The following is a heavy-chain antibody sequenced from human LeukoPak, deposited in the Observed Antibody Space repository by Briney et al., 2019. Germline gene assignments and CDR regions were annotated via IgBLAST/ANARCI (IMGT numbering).Heavy chain of an antibody. CDR2: ISYDGSNK. V-gene: IGHV3-30*18. CDR1: GFTFSSYG. Sequence: PGGSLRLSCAASGFTFSSYGMHWVRQAPGKGLEWVAVISYDGSNKYYADSVKGRFTISRDNSKNTLYLQMNSLRAEDTAVYYCAKDRGRVYSGSSRMAFDIWGQGTMVTVSS. J-gene: IGHJ3*02. D-gene: IGHD1-26*01. CDR3: AKDRGRVYSGSSRMAFDI.